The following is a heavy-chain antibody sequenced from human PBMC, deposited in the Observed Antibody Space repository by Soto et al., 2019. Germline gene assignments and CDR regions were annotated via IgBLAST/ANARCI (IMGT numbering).Heavy chain of an antibody. Sequence: GGSLRLSCAASGFTFSSYSMNWVRQAPGKGLEWVSSISSSSSYIYYADSVKGRFTISRDNAKNSRYLQMNSLRAEDTAVYYCARAHQGYSSGWGLYYFDYWGQGTLVTSPQ. CDR1: GFTFSSYS. CDR3: ARAHQGYSSGWGLYYFDY. CDR2: ISSSSSYI. D-gene: IGHD6-19*01. V-gene: IGHV3-21*01. J-gene: IGHJ4*02.